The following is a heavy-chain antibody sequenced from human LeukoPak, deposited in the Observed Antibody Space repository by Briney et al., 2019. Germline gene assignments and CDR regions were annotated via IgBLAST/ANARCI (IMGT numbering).Heavy chain of an antibody. Sequence: PGGSLRLSCAASGFTFDDYAMHWVRQAPGKGLEWVSGISWNSGSIGYADSVKGRFTISRDNAKNSLYLQMNSLRAEDTALYYCAKDITWGSGSSTFDYWGQGTLVTVSS. CDR3: AKDITWGSGSSTFDY. J-gene: IGHJ4*02. CDR2: ISWNSGSI. D-gene: IGHD3-10*01. V-gene: IGHV3-9*01. CDR1: GFTFDDYA.